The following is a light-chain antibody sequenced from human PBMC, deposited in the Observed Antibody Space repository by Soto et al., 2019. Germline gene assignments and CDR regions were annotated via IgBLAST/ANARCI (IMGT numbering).Light chain of an antibody. CDR3: QQRSNWPPLT. J-gene: IGKJ4*01. CDR1: QSVSSY. V-gene: IGKV3-11*01. Sequence: EIVWTQSPATLSLSPGERATLSCRASQSVSSYLAWYQQKPGQAPRLLIYDASNRATGIPARFSGSGSGTDFPLTISSLEPEDFAVYYCQQRSNWPPLTFGGGTKVEIK. CDR2: DAS.